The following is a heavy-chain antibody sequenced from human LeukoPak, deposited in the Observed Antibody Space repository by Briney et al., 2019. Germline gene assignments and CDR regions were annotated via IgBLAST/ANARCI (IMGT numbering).Heavy chain of an antibody. CDR1: GFTFSSYSM. CDR2: MYLSGTT. CDR3: AGLVGRYSSGLYYYYFDY. Sequence: GSLTLSCAAPGFTFSSYSMNWVRQPPGKGLEWLGEMYLSGTTHSNPSVKSRVTISIDKSKNQFFLNLSSVTAADTAVYYCAGLVGRYSSGLYYYYFDYWGQGTLVTVSS. D-gene: IGHD3-22*01. V-gene: IGHV4-4*02. J-gene: IGHJ4*02.